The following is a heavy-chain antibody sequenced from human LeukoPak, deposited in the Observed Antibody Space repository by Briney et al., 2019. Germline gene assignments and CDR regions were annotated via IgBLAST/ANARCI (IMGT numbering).Heavy chain of an antibody. Sequence: PGGSLRLSCAASGFTFTNYAMSWVRQAPGKGLEWVSAISGSGGSTYYADSVKGRFTISRDNSKNTLYLQMNSLRAEDTAVYYCAKAHQLRYFDWFEDYWGQGTLVTVSS. V-gene: IGHV3-23*01. CDR2: ISGSGGST. D-gene: IGHD3-9*01. CDR3: AKAHQLRYFDWFEDY. CDR1: GFTFTNYA. J-gene: IGHJ4*02.